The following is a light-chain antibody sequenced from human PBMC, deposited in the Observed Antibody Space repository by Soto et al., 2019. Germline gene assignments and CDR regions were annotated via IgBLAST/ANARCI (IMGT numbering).Light chain of an antibody. CDR3: ETWDSSTLV. CDR1: SGHSSYI. CDR2: LEGSGSY. V-gene: IGLV4-60*03. Sequence: QAVVTQSSSASASLGSSVKLTCTLSSGHSSYIIAWHQQQPGKAPRYLMKLEGSGSYNKGSGVPDRFSGSSSGADRYLTISNLQSEDEADYYCETWDSSTLVFGGGTKLTVL. J-gene: IGLJ2*01.